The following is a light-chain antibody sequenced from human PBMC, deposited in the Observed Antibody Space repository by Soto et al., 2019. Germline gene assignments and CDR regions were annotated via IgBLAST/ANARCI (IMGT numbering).Light chain of an antibody. V-gene: IGKV3-15*01. Sequence: EIVMTQSPATLSVSPGERATLSCRASQSVSSSLAWYQQKPGQAPRLLIYGASTRATDVPARFSGSGSGTEFTLTVSSLQSEDFAVYFCQQYNNRPPVTFGQGTKVDI. J-gene: IGKJ2*01. CDR2: GAS. CDR1: QSVSSS. CDR3: QQYNNRPPVT.